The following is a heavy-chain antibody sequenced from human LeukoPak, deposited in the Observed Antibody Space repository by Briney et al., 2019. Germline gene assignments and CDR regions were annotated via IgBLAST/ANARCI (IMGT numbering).Heavy chain of an antibody. CDR2: IYYSGST. J-gene: IGHJ4*02. CDR1: GGSISSYY. V-gene: IGHV4-59*01. CDR3: ARDPDGYKFFDY. Sequence: SETLSLTCTVSGGSISSYYWNWIRQPPGKGLEWIGYIYYSGSTNYNPSLKSRVTISVDTSKSQFSLNLSSVTAADTAVYYCARDPDGYKFFDYWGRGSPVTVSS. D-gene: IGHD5-24*01.